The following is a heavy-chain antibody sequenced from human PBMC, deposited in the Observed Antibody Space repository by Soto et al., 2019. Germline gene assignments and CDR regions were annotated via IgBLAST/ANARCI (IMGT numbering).Heavy chain of an antibody. CDR3: ARVPSP. CDR2: IYHSGNT. J-gene: IGHJ5*02. Sequence: QLQLQESGSGLVKPSQTLSLTCAVSGGPISSGGYSWSWIRQPPGKGLEWIGYIYHSGNTYYNPSPESXXSISVDRSKHQFSLKLSSVTAADTAVYYCARVPSPWGQGTLVTVSS. V-gene: IGHV4-30-2*01. CDR1: GGPISSGGYS.